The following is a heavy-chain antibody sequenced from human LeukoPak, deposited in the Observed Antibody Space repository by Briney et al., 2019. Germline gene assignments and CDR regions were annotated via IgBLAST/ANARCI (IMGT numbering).Heavy chain of an antibody. CDR3: ARGLSGAFDI. CDR1: GFTFSSYW. Sequence: GGSLRLSCAASGFTFSSYWMHWVRQAPGQGLVWVSRINSDGSSTSYADSVKGRFTISRDNAKNTLYLQMNSLGAEDTAVYYCARGLSGAFDIWGQGTMVTVSS. J-gene: IGHJ3*02. CDR2: INSDGSST. V-gene: IGHV3-74*01.